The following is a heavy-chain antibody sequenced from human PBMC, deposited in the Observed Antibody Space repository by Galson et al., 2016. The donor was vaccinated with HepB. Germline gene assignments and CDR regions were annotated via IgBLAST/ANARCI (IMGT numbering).Heavy chain of an antibody. J-gene: IGHJ4*02. CDR2: ISYSGTTKS. D-gene: IGHD5-24*01. CDR3: TRGSGYNLLDY. Sequence: SETLSLTCTVSGGSITGLYWSWIRQAPGKGLDWVGYISYSGTTKSNYNPSLKSRVTISMDTAKTQFSLKLNSVTATDTAVYYCTRGSGYNLLDYWGQGILVTVSS. V-gene: IGHV4-59*11. CDR1: GGSITGLY.